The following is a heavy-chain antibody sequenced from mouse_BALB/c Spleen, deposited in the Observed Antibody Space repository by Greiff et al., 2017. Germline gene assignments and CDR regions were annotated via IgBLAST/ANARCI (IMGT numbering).Heavy chain of an antibody. CDR1: GYTFTSYY. CDR2: INPSNGGT. CDR3: TRSYYRYDESYWYFDV. V-gene: IGHV1S81*02. Sequence: VQLQQSGAELVKPGASVKLSCKASGYTFTSYYMYWVKQRPGQGLEWIGEINPSNGGTNFNEKFKSKATLTVDKSSSTAYMQLSSLTSEDSAVYYCTRSYYRYDESYWYFDVWGAGTTVTVSS. J-gene: IGHJ1*01. D-gene: IGHD2-14*01.